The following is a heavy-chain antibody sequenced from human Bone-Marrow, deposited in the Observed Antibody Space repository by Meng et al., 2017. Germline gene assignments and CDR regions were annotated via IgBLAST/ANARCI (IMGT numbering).Heavy chain of an antibody. D-gene: IGHD3-16*02. CDR2: IYHSGNA. J-gene: IGHJ4*02. CDR1: GGSISSDNYP. Sequence: QRQLQESRSGLVNPSQTRSLTCAGSGGSISSDNYPWSWLRQPRWKGLESIGYIYHSGNAYYNPSLERRVTLSVDRSKNQFSLKLSSVPAADTAVYYCARCDRSNRYFDYWGQGTLVTVSS. V-gene: IGHV4-30-2*01. CDR3: ARCDRSNRYFDY.